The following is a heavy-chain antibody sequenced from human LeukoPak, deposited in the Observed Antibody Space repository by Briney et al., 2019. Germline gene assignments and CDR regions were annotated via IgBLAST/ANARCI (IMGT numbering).Heavy chain of an antibody. D-gene: IGHD3-10*01. J-gene: IGHJ4*02. CDR1: GYSISSGYY. CDR3: ASFGVMYYFDY. Sequence: ASETLSLTCAVSGYSISSGYYWGWIRQPPGKGLEWIGSIYHSGSTYYNPSLKSRVTISVDTSKNQFSLKLSSVTAADTAVYYCASFGVMYYFDYWGQGTLVTVSS. V-gene: IGHV4-38-2*01. CDR2: IYHSGST.